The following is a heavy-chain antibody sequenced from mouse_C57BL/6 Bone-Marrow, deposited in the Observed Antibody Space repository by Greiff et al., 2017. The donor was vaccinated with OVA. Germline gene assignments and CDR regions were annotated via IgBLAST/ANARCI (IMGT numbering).Heavy chain of an antibody. CDR2: IRSKRNNYAT. CDR3: VRGDGRAY. D-gene: IGHD2-3*01. J-gene: IGHJ3*01. Sequence: GGGLVQPKGSLKLSCAASGFSFNTYAMNWVRQAPGKGLEWVARIRSKRNNYATYYADSVKDRFTISRDDSESMLYLQMNNLKTEDTAMYYWVRGDGRAYWGQGTLVTVSA. CDR1: GFSFNTYA. V-gene: IGHV10-1*01.